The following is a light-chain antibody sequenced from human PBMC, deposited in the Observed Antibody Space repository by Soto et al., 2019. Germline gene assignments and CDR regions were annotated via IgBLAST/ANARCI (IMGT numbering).Light chain of an antibody. V-gene: IGKV1-9*01. CDR2: AAS. J-gene: IGKJ5*01. CDR1: QGISSY. CDR3: QQLNSYPFT. Sequence: DIQLTQSPSFLSASVGDRVTITCRASQGISSYLAWYQQKSGKAPKLLIYAASTLQSGVPSRFSGSGSGTEFTLTISSLLPEDFATYYCQQLNSYPFTFGQGTRLEIK.